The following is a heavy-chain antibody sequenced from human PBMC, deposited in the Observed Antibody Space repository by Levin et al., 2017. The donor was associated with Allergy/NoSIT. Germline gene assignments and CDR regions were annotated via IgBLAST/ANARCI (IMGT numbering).Heavy chain of an antibody. CDR3: ARLGYSSGWCGFDC. J-gene: IGHJ4*02. CDR2: IYYSGST. CDR1: GGSISNYY. V-gene: IGHV4-59*08. Sequence: SETLSLTCTVSGGSISNYYWSWIRQPPGKGLDWIGYIYYSGSTNYNPSLKSRVTISVDTAKNQFSLKLSSVTAADTAVYYCARLGYSSGWCGFDCWGQGTLVTVSS. D-gene: IGHD6-19*01.